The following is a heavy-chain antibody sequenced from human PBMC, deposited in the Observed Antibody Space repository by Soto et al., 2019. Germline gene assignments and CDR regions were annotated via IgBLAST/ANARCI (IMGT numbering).Heavy chain of an antibody. Sequence: PSETLSLTCTVSGSSIKNYYWTWIRQPPGKGLECIGYIYDTGNTNYNPSLKGRVTISIDTSKKQFSLNLSSVTAADTAVYYCASVTFGGVVLAHWGQGTLVTVSS. V-gene: IGHV4-59*01. D-gene: IGHD3-16*01. CDR3: ASVTFGGVVLAH. CDR1: GSSIKNYY. J-gene: IGHJ4*02. CDR2: IYDTGNT.